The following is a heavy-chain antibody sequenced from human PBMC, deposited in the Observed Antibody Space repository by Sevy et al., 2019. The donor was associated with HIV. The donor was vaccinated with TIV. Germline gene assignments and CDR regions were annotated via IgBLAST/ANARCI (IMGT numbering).Heavy chain of an antibody. CDR2: IYHSGST. Sequence: SETLSLTCAVSGYSISSGYYWGWIRQPPGKGLEWSGSIYHSGSTYYNPSLKSRVTISVDTSKNQFSLKLSSVTAADTAVYYCARDQSTITMVRGVISIGMDVWGQGTTVTVSS. CDR1: GYSISSGYY. D-gene: IGHD3-10*01. V-gene: IGHV4-38-2*02. J-gene: IGHJ6*02. CDR3: ARDQSTITMVRGVISIGMDV.